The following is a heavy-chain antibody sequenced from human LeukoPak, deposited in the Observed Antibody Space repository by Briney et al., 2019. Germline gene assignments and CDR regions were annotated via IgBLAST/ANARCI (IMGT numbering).Heavy chain of an antibody. Sequence: TSETLSLTCTVSGGSISSSSYYWGWIRQPPGKGLEWVGSIYYSGSTYYNPSLKSRVTISVDTSKNQFSLKLSSVTAADTAVYYCASQGIAVAGTLDAFDIWGQGTMVTVSS. V-gene: IGHV4-39*07. D-gene: IGHD6-19*01. CDR2: IYYSGST. CDR1: GGSISSSSYY. CDR3: ASQGIAVAGTLDAFDI. J-gene: IGHJ3*02.